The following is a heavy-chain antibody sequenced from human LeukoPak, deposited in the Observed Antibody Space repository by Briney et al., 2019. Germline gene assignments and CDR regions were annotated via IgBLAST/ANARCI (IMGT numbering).Heavy chain of an antibody. CDR3: ARDRNTDFWSGYYTNYFDY. CDR2: IRYDGSNK. Sequence: GGSLRLSCAASGFTFSSYGMHWVRQAPGKGLEWVAFIRYDGSNKYYADSVKGRFTISRDNAKKSLYLQMNTLRAEDTAVYYCARDRNTDFWSGYYTNYFDYWGQGTLVTVSS. J-gene: IGHJ4*02. D-gene: IGHD3-3*01. CDR1: GFTFSSYG. V-gene: IGHV3-30*02.